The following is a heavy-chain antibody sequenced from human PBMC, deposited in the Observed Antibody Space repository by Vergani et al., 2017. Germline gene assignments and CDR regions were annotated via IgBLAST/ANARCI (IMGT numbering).Heavy chain of an antibody. CDR3: ASLDGNSYGFDY. CDR1: GFTFSSYG. D-gene: IGHD5-18*01. J-gene: IGHJ4*02. CDR2: IWYDGSNK. Sequence: QVQLVESGGGVVQPGRSLRLSCAASGFTFSSYGMHWVRQAPGKGLEWVAVIWYDGSNKYYADSVKGRFTISRDNSKNTLYLQMNNLRAEDTAVYYCASLDGNSYGFDYWGQGTLVTVSS. V-gene: IGHV3-33*01.